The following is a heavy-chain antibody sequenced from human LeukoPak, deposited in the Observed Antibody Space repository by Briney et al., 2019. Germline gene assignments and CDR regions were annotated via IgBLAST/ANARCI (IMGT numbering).Heavy chain of an antibody. Sequence: PGGSLRLSCAASGFTFSSYVMHWVRQAPGKGLEWVAIISYDGSNEYYADSVKGRFTISRDNSKNTLYLQMNSLRAEDTAVYYCAKDDRIQTRRYSYNYWGQGTLVTVSS. D-gene: IGHD5-18*01. CDR1: GFTFSSYV. V-gene: IGHV3-30*04. CDR3: AKDDRIQTRRYSYNY. CDR2: ISYDGSNE. J-gene: IGHJ4*02.